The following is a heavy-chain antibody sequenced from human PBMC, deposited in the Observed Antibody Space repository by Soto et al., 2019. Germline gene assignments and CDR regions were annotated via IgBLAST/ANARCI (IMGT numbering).Heavy chain of an antibody. CDR2: IYYSGST. Sequence: SETLSLTCTVSGGSISSYYWSWIRQPPGKGLEWIGYIYYSGSTNYNPSLKSRVTISVDTSKNQFSLKLSSVTAADTAVYYCAREGIAAAGTDYYYYMDVWGKGTTVTVSS. D-gene: IGHD6-13*01. CDR1: GGSISSYY. CDR3: AREGIAAAGTDYYYYMDV. V-gene: IGHV4-59*01. J-gene: IGHJ6*03.